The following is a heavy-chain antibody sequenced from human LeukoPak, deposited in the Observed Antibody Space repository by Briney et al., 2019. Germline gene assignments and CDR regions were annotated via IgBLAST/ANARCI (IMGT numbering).Heavy chain of an antibody. CDR1: GYTFTGYY. CDR2: INPNSGGT. D-gene: IGHD2-15*01. Sequence: ASVKVSCKASGYTFTGYYMHWVRQAPGQGLEWMGWINPNSGGTNYAQKFQGRVTMTRDTSISTAYMELSRLRSDDTAVYYCARGLRYCSGGRCYFSPPYYYYMDVWGKGTTVT. CDR3: ARGLRYCSGGRCYFSPPYYYYMDV. J-gene: IGHJ6*03. V-gene: IGHV1-2*02.